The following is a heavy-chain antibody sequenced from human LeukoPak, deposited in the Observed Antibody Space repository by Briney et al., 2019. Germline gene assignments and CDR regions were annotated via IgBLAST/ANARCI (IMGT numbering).Heavy chain of an antibody. Sequence: GGSLRLSCAASGFTFSSYAMHWVRQAPGKGLEWVAVISYDGSNKYYADSVKGRFTISRDNSKNTLYLQMNSLRAEDTAVYYCARIYRIQLWFPDYWGQGTLVTVSS. CDR1: GFTFSSYA. CDR2: ISYDGSNK. CDR3: ARIYRIQLWFPDY. D-gene: IGHD5-18*01. J-gene: IGHJ4*02. V-gene: IGHV3-30-3*01.